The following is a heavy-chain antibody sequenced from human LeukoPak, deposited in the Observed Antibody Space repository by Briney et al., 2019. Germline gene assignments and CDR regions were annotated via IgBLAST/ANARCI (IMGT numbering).Heavy chain of an antibody. J-gene: IGHJ4*02. Sequence: PSETLSLTCTVSGGSISSYYWSWIRQPPGKGLEWIGYIYYNGSTNYNPSLKSRVTISVDTSKNQFSLKLSSVTAADTAVYYSARHGEQKVLQQQPFKYWGQGTLVTVSS. CDR3: ARHGEQKVLQQQPFKY. CDR2: IYYNGST. D-gene: IGHD6-13*01. V-gene: IGHV4-59*08. CDR1: GGSISSYY.